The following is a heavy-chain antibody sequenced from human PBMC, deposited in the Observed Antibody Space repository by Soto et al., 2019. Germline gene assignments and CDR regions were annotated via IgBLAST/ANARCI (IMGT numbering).Heavy chain of an antibody. D-gene: IGHD6-19*01. Sequence: SETLSLTCTVSGGSISGYYWGWIRQPPGKGLEWIGYIYYSGSTKYNPSLKSRVTISVDTAKNQFSLKLSSVTAADTAVYYWARGGGQWRVNWFDPWGQGTLVTVSS. V-gene: IGHV4-59*12. CDR2: IYYSGST. CDR1: GGSISGYY. CDR3: ARGGGQWRVNWFDP. J-gene: IGHJ5*02.